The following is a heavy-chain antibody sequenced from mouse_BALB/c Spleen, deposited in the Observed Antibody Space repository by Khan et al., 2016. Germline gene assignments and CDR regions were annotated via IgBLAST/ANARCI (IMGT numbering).Heavy chain of an antibody. D-gene: IGHD2-3*01. CDR1: GYSITSDYA. CDR3: ACAYGFYAWFGS. V-gene: IGHV3-2*02. J-gene: IGHJ3*01. Sequence: EVQLQESGPGLVKPSQSLSLTCTVTGYSITSDYAWNWIRQFPGNKLEWMGYINYSGGASYNPSLKSRISITRDTSKNQFFLQLNSVTPEDTATYYCACAYGFYAWFGSWGQGTLVTVSA. CDR2: INYSGGA.